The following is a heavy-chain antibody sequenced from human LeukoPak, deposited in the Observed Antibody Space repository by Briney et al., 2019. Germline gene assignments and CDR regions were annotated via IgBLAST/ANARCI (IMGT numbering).Heavy chain of an antibody. CDR2: ISGSGIIT. CDR3: AKEYYSSSWTLRYPFDY. D-gene: IGHD6-13*01. V-gene: IGHV3-23*01. J-gene: IGHJ4*02. Sequence: GGSLRLSCAASGFTFSSYAMSWVRQAPGKGLEWVSGISGSGIITYYADSVKGRFTISRDNSKNTLYLQMNSLRAEDTAVYYCAKEYYSSSWTLRYPFDYWGQGTLVTVSS. CDR1: GFTFSSYA.